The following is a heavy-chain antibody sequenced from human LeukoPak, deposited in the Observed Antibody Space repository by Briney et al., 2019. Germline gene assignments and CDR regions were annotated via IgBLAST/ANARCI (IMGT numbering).Heavy chain of an antibody. CDR1: GVSISSYY. CDR3: ARDGCTNGVCFPDY. J-gene: IGHJ4*02. V-gene: IGHV4-4*07. CDR2: IYTSGST. D-gene: IGHD2-8*01. Sequence: SETLSLTCTVSGVSISSYYWSWIRQPAGKGLEWIGRIYTSGSTNYNPSLKSRVTMSVDTSKNQFSLKLSSVTAADTAVYYCARDGCTNGVCFPDYWGQGTLVTVSS.